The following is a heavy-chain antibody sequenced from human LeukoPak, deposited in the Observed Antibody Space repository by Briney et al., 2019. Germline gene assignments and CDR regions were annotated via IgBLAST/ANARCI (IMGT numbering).Heavy chain of an antibody. V-gene: IGHV4-34*01. CDR1: GGSFSGYY. CDR2: INHSGST. J-gene: IGHJ4*02. D-gene: IGHD5-24*01. CDR3: ARARGRVEMATITDY. Sequence: SETLSLTCAVYGGSFSGYYWSWIRQPPGKGLEWIGEINHSGSTNYNPSLKSRVTISVDTSKNQFSLKLSSVTAADTAVYYCARARGRVEMATITDYWGQGTLVTVSS.